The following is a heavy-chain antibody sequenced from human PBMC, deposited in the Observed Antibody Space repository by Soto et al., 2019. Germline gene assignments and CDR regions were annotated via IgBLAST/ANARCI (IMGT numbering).Heavy chain of an antibody. J-gene: IGHJ4*02. CDR3: ARGAPSKAPDY. CDR2: IIPIFGTA. CDR1: GGTFSSYA. V-gene: IGHV1-69*13. Sequence: GASVKVSCKXSGGTFSSYAINWVRQAPGQGLEWMGGIIPIFGTANYAQKFQGRVTITADESTSTAYMELSSLRPEDTAVYYCARGAPSKAPDYWGQGTLVTVSS.